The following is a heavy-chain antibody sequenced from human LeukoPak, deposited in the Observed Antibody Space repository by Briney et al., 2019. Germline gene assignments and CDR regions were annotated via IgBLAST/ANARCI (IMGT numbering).Heavy chain of an antibody. CDR3: ARGPMRSWFDP. Sequence: SETLSLTCAVYGGSFGGYSWNWIRQPPRKRLEWIGEINHSGSSNYSPSLKSRVTISLDTSKNQFSLKLTSITAADTAVYYCARGPMRSWFDPWGQGTLVTVSS. CDR2: INHSGSS. V-gene: IGHV4-34*01. CDR1: GGSFGGYS. J-gene: IGHJ5*02.